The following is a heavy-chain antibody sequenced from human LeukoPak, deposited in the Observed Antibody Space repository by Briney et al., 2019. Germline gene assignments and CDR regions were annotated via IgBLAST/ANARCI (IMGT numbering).Heavy chain of an antibody. J-gene: IGHJ4*02. CDR2: IHYSGST. V-gene: IGHV4-59*08. CDR1: GGSISSYY. CDR3: ARHRDTDYLDY. Sequence: SETLSLTCTVSGGSISSYYWSWIRQPPGKGLEWIGYIHYSGSTNYNPSLKNRVTISVDTSKNQFSLKRSSVTAADTAVYYCARHRDTDYLDYWGQGTLVTVSS.